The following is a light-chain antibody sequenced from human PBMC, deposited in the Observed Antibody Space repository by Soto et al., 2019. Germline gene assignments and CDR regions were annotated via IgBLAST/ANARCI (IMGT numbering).Light chain of an antibody. J-gene: IGKJ1*01. CDR1: QSISSW. CDR2: DAS. CDR3: QQYHSYSST. V-gene: IGKV1-5*01. Sequence: DIQMTQSPSTLSASVGDRVTITCRASQSISSWLAWYQQKPGKAPKLLIYDASSLESGVPSRFSGSGSGTEFTLTISSLQPDDFATYYCQQYHSYSSTFGQATKVDIK.